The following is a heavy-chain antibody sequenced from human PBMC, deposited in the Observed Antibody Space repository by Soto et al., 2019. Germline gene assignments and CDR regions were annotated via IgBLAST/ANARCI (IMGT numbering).Heavy chain of an antibody. D-gene: IGHD3-10*01. CDR3: ARGPRRFTYYYGSGHNNWFDP. Sequence: ASVKVSCKASGYTFTSYDINWVRQATGQGLEWMGWMNPNSGNTGYAQKFQGRVTMTRNTSISTAYMELSSLRSEDTAVYYCARGPRRFTYYYGSGHNNWFDPWGQGTLVTVSS. CDR2: MNPNSGNT. V-gene: IGHV1-8*01. CDR1: GYTFTSYD. J-gene: IGHJ5*02.